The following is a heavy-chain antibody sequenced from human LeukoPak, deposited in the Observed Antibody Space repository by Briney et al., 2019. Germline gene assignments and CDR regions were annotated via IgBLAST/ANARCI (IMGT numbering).Heavy chain of an antibody. J-gene: IGHJ6*03. CDR1: GFTFSSYG. Sequence: GGSLRLSCAASGFTFSSYGMHWVRQAPGKGLEWVAVISYDGSNKYYADSVKGRFTISRDNSKNTLYLQMNSLRAEDTAVYYCEAVTSEGYYYYYMDVWGKGTTVTVSS. D-gene: IGHD2-2*01. V-gene: IGHV3-30*03. CDR2: ISYDGSNK. CDR3: EAVTSEGYYYYYMDV.